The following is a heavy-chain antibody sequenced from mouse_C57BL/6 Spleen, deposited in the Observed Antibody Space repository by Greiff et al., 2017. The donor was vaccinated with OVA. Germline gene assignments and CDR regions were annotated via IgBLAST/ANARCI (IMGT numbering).Heavy chain of an antibody. CDR3: ARWYDGYSFAY. CDR2: IDPSDSET. Sequence: VKLQQPGAELVRPGSSVKLSCKASGYTFTSYWMHWVKQRPIQGLEWIGNIDPSDSETHYNQKFKDKATLTVDKSSSTAYMQLSSLTSEDSAVYYCARWYDGYSFAYWGQGTLVTVSA. V-gene: IGHV1-52*01. J-gene: IGHJ3*01. CDR1: GYTFTSYW. D-gene: IGHD2-3*01.